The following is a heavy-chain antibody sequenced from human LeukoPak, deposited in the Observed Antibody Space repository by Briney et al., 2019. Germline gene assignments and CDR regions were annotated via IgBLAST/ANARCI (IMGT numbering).Heavy chain of an antibody. CDR2: VNSNGGNT. D-gene: IGHD3-9*01. CDR1: GFTFSTYA. Sequence: GGSLRLSCAASGFTFSTYALHLFRQAPGKGLEFVSGVNSNGGNTYYANSVKGRFTISRDNSKNTLYLQMGSLRPEDMAVYHCARVILTGYYYDSWGQGTLVTVSS. CDR3: ARVILTGYYYDS. V-gene: IGHV3-64*01. J-gene: IGHJ4*02.